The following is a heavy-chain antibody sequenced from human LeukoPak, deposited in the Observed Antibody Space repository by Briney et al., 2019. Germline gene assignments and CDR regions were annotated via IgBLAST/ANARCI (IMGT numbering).Heavy chain of an antibody. CDR1: GFTFCNYW. D-gene: IGHD4-17*01. V-gene: IGHV3-7*01. CDR3: ARIKEVTTPDY. J-gene: IGHJ4*02. CDR2: IKQDGSEK. Sequence: PGGSLRLSCAASGFTFCNYWMSWVRQAPGKGLEWVANIKQDGSEKYYVDSVKGRFTISRDNAKNSLYLQMNSLRAEDTAVYYCARIKEVTTPDYWGQGTLVTVSS.